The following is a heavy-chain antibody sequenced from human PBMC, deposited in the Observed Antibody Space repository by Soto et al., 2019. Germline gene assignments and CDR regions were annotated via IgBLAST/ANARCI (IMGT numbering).Heavy chain of an antibody. Sequence: EVQLLESGGGLVQPGGSLRLSCAASGFTFSSYAMSWVRQAPGKGLEWVSAISGSGGSTYYADSVKGRFTISRDNSKNTLYLQMNSLRAEDTAVYYCAKDLRANYYDSSGYYDYWGQGTLVTVSS. V-gene: IGHV3-23*01. CDR3: AKDLRANYYDSSGYYDY. CDR1: GFTFSSYA. D-gene: IGHD3-22*01. J-gene: IGHJ4*02. CDR2: ISGSGGST.